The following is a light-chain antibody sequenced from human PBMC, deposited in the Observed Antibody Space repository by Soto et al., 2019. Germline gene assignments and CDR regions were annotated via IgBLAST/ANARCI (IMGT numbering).Light chain of an antibody. Sequence: DIQMTQSPTSLYASVGDRVTITCRASQGIRNDLAWYQQKAGKAPKRLIYGASNLQSGVPSRFSGRGSGTEFTLTLSSLQPEDFAPYYCLPHYTYPRTFGQGTKLEI. CDR1: QGIRND. J-gene: IGKJ2*01. V-gene: IGKV1-17*01. CDR3: LPHYTYPRT. CDR2: GAS.